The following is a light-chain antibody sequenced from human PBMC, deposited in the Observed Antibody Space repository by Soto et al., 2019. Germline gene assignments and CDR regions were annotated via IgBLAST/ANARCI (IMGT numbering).Light chain of an antibody. CDR1: NSNIGSKY. V-gene: IGLV1-47*01. Sequence: QPVLTQTPSASGTPGQRVSISCSGSNSNIGSKYVYWYQQLPGTAPKLLMYRNNQRPSGVPDRFSGSKSGTSASLAISGHRTEDEADYYCAAWDNNLGGPAFGGGTKVTVL. CDR2: RNN. J-gene: IGLJ2*01. CDR3: AAWDNNLGGPA.